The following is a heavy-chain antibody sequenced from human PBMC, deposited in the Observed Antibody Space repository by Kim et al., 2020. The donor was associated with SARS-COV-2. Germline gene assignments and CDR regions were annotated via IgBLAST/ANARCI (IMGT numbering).Heavy chain of an antibody. D-gene: IGHD4-4*01. J-gene: IGHJ4*02. CDR3: ARGYSNYGKFDY. Sequence: SVKVSCKASGGTFSSYAISWVRQAPGQGLEWMGGIIPIFGTANYAQKFQGRVTITADESTSTAYMELSSLRSEDTAVYYCARGYSNYGKFDYWGQGTLVTVSS. V-gene: IGHV1-69*13. CDR1: GGTFSSYA. CDR2: IIPIFGTA.